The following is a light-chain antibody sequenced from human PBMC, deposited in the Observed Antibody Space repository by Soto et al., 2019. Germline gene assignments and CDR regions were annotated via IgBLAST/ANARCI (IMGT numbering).Light chain of an antibody. CDR1: QSFSSN. J-gene: IGKJ4*01. V-gene: IGKV3-15*01. CDR3: QHYNNWPLT. CDR2: VAS. Sequence: EIVMTQSPATLSVSPGERATLSCRASQSFSSNLAWYQQQPGQAPRLLIYVASTRAAGFPPSFGARGSGTEFTPTIRSLQSEDVAVYYGQHYNNWPLTFGRGTKVYIK.